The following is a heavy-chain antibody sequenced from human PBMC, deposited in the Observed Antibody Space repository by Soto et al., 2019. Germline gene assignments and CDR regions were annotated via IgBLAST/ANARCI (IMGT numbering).Heavy chain of an antibody. J-gene: IGHJ5*02. CDR2: IYPGDSDT. D-gene: IGHD2-15*01. V-gene: IGHV5-51*01. CDR1: GYSFISYW. Sequence: QFMRIRRRGFGYSFISYWIGWVLQMTGKGLEWMGIIYPGDSDTRYSPSFQGQVTISADKSISTAYLQWSSLKASDTAMYYCARRSAAASNNWFDPWGQGTLVTVSS. CDR3: ARRSAAASNNWFDP.